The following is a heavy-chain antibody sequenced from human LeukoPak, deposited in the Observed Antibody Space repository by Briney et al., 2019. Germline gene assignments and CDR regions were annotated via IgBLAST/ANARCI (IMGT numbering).Heavy chain of an antibody. CDR1: GGSFSGYY. CDR3: ARVVVRGARYYYYYMDV. CDR2: INHSGST. D-gene: IGHD3-10*01. Sequence: SGTLSLTCAVYGGSFSGYYWSWIRQPPGKGLEWIGEINHSGSTNYNPSLKSRVTISVDTSKNQFSLKLSSVTAADTAVYYCARVVVRGARYYYYYMDVWGKGTTVTVSS. J-gene: IGHJ6*03. V-gene: IGHV4-34*01.